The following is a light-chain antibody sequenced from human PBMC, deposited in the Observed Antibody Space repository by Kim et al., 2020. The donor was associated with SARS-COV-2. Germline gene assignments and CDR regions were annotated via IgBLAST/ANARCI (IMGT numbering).Light chain of an antibody. J-gene: IGLJ1*01. CDR2: YDS. CDR3: QVWDSNSDHPAYV. V-gene: IGLV3-21*04. CDR1: NIGSKS. Sequence: SYELTQPPSVSVAPGKTARITCGGDNIGSKSVHWYQQKPGQAPVLVISYDSDRPSGIPERFSGSNSGNTATLTISRVEAGDEADYYCQVWDSNSDHPAYVFGTGTQLTVL.